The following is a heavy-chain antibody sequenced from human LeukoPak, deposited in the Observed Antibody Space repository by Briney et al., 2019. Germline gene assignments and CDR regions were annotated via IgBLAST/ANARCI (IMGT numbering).Heavy chain of an antibody. D-gene: IGHD3-22*01. V-gene: IGHV3-23*01. CDR2: ISSSGGCT. Sequence: GGSLRLSCAASGFTFSNNAMSWVRQAPGKGLEWISGISSSGGCTHYADSVKGRFTISRDNFKNTMYLQMNSLRAEDTAVYYCTKGRSAGGYDYWGQGTLVTVSS. CDR1: GFTFSNNA. J-gene: IGHJ4*02. CDR3: TKGRSAGGYDY.